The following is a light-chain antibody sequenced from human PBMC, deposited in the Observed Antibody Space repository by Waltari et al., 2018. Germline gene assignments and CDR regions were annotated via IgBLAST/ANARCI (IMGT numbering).Light chain of an antibody. V-gene: IGLV2-14*03. CDR3: SSYTSSYTYV. Sequence: QSALPQPASVSWFSGPSITLSCPGTSSDVGGYNYVSWYQQHPGKAPKFMIYDVSNRPSGVSNRFSGSKSGNTASLTISGLQAEDEADYYCSSYTSSYTYVFGTGTKVTVL. J-gene: IGLJ1*01. CDR2: DVS. CDR1: SSDVGGYNY.